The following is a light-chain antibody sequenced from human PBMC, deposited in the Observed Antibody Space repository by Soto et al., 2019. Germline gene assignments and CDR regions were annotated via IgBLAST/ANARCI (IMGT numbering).Light chain of an antibody. J-gene: IGKJ3*01. CDR3: QQSYSTPWFT. CDR1: QSISSY. Sequence: DIQMTQSPSSLSASVGDRVAITCRASQSISSYLNWYQQKPRKAPKLLIYAASSLQSGVPSRFSGSGSGTDFTLTISSLQPEDFATYYCQQSYSTPWFTFGPGTKVDIK. V-gene: IGKV1-39*01. CDR2: AAS.